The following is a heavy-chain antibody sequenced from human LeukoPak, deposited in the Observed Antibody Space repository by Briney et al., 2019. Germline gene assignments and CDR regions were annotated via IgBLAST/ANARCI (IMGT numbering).Heavy chain of an antibody. J-gene: IGHJ5*02. CDR1: GGSISSSC. CDR3: ARRSQENGVITANNWFDP. Sequence: PSETLSLTCTVSGGSISSSCGGWVRQPPGKGLEWIGYIYYSGSTNYNPSLKSRVTISVDTSKNQFSLKLTSVTAADTAVYYCARRSQENGVITANNWFDPWGQGTLVTVSS. V-gene: IGHV4-59*08. CDR2: IYYSGST. D-gene: IGHD3-16*01.